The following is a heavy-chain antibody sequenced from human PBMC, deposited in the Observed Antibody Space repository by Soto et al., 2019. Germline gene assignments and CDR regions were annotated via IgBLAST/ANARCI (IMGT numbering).Heavy chain of an antibody. CDR1: GFTFSNAW. V-gene: IGHV3-15*01. D-gene: IGHD3-3*01. J-gene: IGHJ6*02. CDR2: IKSKTDGGTT. CDR3: TTDTLVLRFLEWTHRYYYYGMDV. Sequence: GGSLRLSCAASGFTFSNAWMSGVRQAPGKGLEWVGRIKSKTDGGTTDYAAPVKGRFTISRDDSKNTLYLQMNSLKTEDTAVYYCTTDTLVLRFLEWTHRYYYYGMDVWGQGTTVTVSS.